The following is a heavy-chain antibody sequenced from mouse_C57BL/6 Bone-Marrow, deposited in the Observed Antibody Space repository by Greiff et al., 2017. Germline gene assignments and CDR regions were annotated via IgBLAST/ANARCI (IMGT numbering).Heavy chain of an antibody. V-gene: IGHV1-52*01. CDR1: GYTFTSYW. CDR2: IDPCASET. Sequence: QVQLQQPGAELVRPGSSVKLSCKASGYTFTSYWMHWVKQRPIQGLDWIGNIDPCASETHYTQKFKDKATLTVYKSSITAYMQLSSLTSEDCAVYYCTRAVAYWGQGTLVTVSA. J-gene: IGHJ3*01. CDR3: TRAVAY.